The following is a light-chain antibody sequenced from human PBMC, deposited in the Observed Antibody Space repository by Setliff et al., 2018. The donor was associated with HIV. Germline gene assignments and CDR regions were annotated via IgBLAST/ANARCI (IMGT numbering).Light chain of an antibody. CDR3: CSNTGSNTYV. CDR2: EVT. J-gene: IGLJ1*01. CDR1: SSDLGGYNY. V-gene: IGLV2-14*01. Sequence: QSALAQPVSVSGSPGQSITISCTGISSDLGGYNYVSWYQQHSGKAPKLMIYEVTNRPSGVSNRFSGSKSGNTASLTISGLQAEDEADYYCCSNTGSNTYVFGTGTKVTVL.